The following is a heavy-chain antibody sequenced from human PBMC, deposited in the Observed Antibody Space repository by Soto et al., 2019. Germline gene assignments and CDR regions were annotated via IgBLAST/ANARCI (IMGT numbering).Heavy chain of an antibody. Sequence: GVSVKVSCKASGYPFTGPYIYWVRQAPGQGLEWMGWINPSRGGTEFAEKLQGRVTVTRDTSIRTVFLELNSLTWDDTGVYFSARDFSTYSHGVDDWGQGTAVTVSS. CDR1: GYPFTGPY. J-gene: IGHJ6*02. V-gene: IGHV1-2*02. CDR2: INPSRGGT. D-gene: IGHD4-4*01. CDR3: ARDFSTYSHGVDD.